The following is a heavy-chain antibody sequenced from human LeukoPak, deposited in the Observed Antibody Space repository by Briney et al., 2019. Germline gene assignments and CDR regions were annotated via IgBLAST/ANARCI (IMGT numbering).Heavy chain of an antibody. D-gene: IGHD2-21*02. V-gene: IGHV4-61*02. J-gene: IGHJ4*02. CDR3: ARDSGGYCGGDCYDY. CDR2: IYTSGST. Sequence: SETLSLTCTVSGGSISSGSYYWSWIRQPAGKGLEWIGRIYTSGSTNYNPSLKSRVTISVDTSKNQFSLKLSSVTAADTAVYYCARDSGGYCGGDCYDYWGQGTLATVSS. CDR1: GGSISSGSYY.